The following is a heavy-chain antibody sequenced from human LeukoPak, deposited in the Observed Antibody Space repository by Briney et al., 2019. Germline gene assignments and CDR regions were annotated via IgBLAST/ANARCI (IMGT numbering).Heavy chain of an antibody. J-gene: IGHJ3*02. D-gene: IGHD4-17*01. Sequence: GSLRLSCAASGFTFSSYSMNWVRQAPGKGLEWVSYISSSSSTIYYADSVKGRFTISRGNSKNTLYLQMNSLRAEDTAVYYCGRDPNGDYIGAFDMWGQGTVVTVSS. V-gene: IGHV3-48*01. CDR2: ISSSSSTI. CDR3: GRDPNGDYIGAFDM. CDR1: GFTFSSYS.